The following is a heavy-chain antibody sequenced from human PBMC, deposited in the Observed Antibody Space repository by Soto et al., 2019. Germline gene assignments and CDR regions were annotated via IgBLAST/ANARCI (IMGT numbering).Heavy chain of an antibody. D-gene: IGHD3-3*02. J-gene: IGHJ6*03. CDR1: DDSIGSYY. CDR3: SGERAIETFAVG. CDR2: VYYGGST. V-gene: IGHV4-59*01. Sequence: SENLYLTCTVYDDSIGSYYWTWIRQPPGRGLEWIGHVYYGGSTNYNPSLQSRVTMSLDTSKNQFSLRLTSMTAADTAVYYCSGERAIETFAVGWGTGT.